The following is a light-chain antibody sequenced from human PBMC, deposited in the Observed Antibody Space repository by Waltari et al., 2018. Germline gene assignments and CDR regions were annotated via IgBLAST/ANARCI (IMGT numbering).Light chain of an antibody. J-gene: IGKJ2*01. CDR1: QSLGTN. CDR3: QQYNNWPLYT. V-gene: IGKV3-15*01. Sequence: ETVMMQSPATLSVSPGGRATLSCRASQSLGTNLAWYQQKPGQAPRLLIYGASSRATGVPARFSGSGSGTDFTLTISSLQSEDFVVYYCQQYNNWPLYTFGQGTKLEI. CDR2: GAS.